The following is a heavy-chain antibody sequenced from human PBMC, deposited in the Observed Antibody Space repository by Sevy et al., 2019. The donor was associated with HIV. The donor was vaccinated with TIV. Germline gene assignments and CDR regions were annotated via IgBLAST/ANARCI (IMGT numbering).Heavy chain of an antibody. CDR3: AREGCTKPHDY. V-gene: IGHV3-23*01. Sequence: GGSLRLSCAASGFTFSKYSMRWVRQPPGKGLEWVSTLSFGGGEINYADSVKGRFTISRNNSKSSVYLQMNNLRPEETAVYYCAREGCTKPHDYWGQGTLVTVSS. J-gene: IGHJ4*02. D-gene: IGHD2-8*01. CDR2: LSFGGGEI. CDR1: GFTFSKYS.